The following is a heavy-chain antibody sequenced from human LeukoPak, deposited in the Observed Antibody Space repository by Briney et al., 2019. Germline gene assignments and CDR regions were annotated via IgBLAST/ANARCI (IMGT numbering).Heavy chain of an antibody. CDR1: GFTFSDYY. Sequence: GGSLRLSCAASGFTFSDYYMGGIRQAPGKGLEWVSYISSSGSTIYYADSVKGRFTISRDNAENSLYLQMNSLRDEDTAVYYSARGFRRGYGYGYNFDYWGQGTLVTVSS. V-gene: IGHV3-11*04. CDR2: ISSSGSTI. CDR3: ARGFRRGYGYGYNFDY. D-gene: IGHD5-18*01. J-gene: IGHJ4*02.